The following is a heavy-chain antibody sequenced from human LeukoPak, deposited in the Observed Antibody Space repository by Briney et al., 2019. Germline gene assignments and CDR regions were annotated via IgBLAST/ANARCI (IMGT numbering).Heavy chain of an antibody. Sequence: GGSLRLSCATSGFTFSIYTMNWVRQAPGKGLEWLSSISSGSSYLSYAGSLKGRFTISRDTAKNSLFLQMNSLRVEDTAVYYCARSSKMYDSSGYGLDHWGQGTLVIVSS. CDR3: ARSSKMYDSSGYGLDH. D-gene: IGHD3-22*01. CDR2: ISSGSSYL. J-gene: IGHJ5*02. CDR1: GFTFSIYT. V-gene: IGHV3-21*06.